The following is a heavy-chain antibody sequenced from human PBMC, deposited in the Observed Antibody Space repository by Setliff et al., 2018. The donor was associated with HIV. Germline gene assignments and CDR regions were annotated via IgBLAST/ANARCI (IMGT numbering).Heavy chain of an antibody. CDR2: IFHTGNT. Sequence: SETLSLTCTVSGYSISSGFYWGWFRQPPGKGLEWIGNIFHTGNTDQNPSLKSRVTLSVETSENQFSLRLNSVTAADTAVYYCARRTIWGDAFDIWGQGTMVTVSS. J-gene: IGHJ3*02. V-gene: IGHV4-38-2*02. D-gene: IGHD3-16*01. CDR1: GYSISSGFY. CDR3: ARRTIWGDAFDI.